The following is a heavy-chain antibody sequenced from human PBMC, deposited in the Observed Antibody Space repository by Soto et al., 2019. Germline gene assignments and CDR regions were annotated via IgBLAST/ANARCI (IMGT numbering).Heavy chain of an antibody. CDR2: INAGNGKV. CDR1: GYSFTGYV. D-gene: IGHD3-10*01. CDR3: ERSPWGGFRETYSLDV. Sequence: QVQLVQSGAEVKKPGASVKVSCKASGYSFTGYVIHWVRQASGQRLEWMGWINAGNGKVKYSQKLQGRVSITRDTPANTADREPSSLTSEDTAVYYCERSPWGGFRETYSLDVWGHGTTDIVTS. J-gene: IGHJ6*01. V-gene: IGHV1-3*01.